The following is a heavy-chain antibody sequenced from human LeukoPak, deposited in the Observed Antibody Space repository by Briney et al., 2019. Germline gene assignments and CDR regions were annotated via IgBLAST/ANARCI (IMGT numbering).Heavy chain of an antibody. CDR2: IIPIFGTA. V-gene: IGHV1-69*13. CDR1: GGTFSSYA. Sequence: GASVKVSCKASGGTFSSYAISWVRQAPGQGLEWMGGIIPIFGTANYAQKFQGRVTITADESTSTAYMELSSLRSEDTAVYYCARRGRFSTYDFWNMDVWGKGTTVTVSS. D-gene: IGHD3-3*01. J-gene: IGHJ6*03. CDR3: ARRGRFSTYDFWNMDV.